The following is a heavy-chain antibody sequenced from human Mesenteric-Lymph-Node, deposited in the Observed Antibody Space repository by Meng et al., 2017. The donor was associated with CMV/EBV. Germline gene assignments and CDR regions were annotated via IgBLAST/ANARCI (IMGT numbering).Heavy chain of an antibody. CDR1: GFTFDDYA. CDR2: ISWNSGSI. Sequence: SLKISCAASGFTFDDYAMHWVRQAPGKGLEWVSGISWNSGSIGYADSVKGRFTIPRDNAKNSLYLQMNSLRAEDTALYYCAKDIAPSKHCSSTSCYNYYYYGMDVWGQGTTVTVSS. CDR3: AKDIAPSKHCSSTSCYNYYYYGMDV. J-gene: IGHJ6*02. V-gene: IGHV3-9*01. D-gene: IGHD2-2*02.